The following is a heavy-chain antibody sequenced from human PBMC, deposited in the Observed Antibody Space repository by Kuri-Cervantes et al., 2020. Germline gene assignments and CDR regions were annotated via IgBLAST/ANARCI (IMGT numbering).Heavy chain of an antibody. V-gene: IGHV3-33*01. CDR2: IWKDGSNK. CDR1: GFTSNTYG. Sequence: GESLKISCAASGFTSNTYGMHWVRQAPGKGLEWVAVIWKDGSNKYYADSVKGRFTISRDNSKNTLYLQMNSLRAEDTAVYYCARTFYYYDSSGYYYWGQGTLVTVSS. D-gene: IGHD3-22*01. J-gene: IGHJ4*02. CDR3: ARTFYYYDSSGYYY.